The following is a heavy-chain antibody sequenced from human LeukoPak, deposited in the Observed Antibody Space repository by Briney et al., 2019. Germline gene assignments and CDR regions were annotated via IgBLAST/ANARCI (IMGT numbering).Heavy chain of an antibody. CDR1: GGSFSGYY. Sequence: SETLSLTCAVYGGSFSGYYWSWIRQPPGKGLEWIGEINHSGSTNYNPSLKSRVTISVDTSKNQFSLKLSSVTAADTAVYYCARGKATTNAFDIWGRGTMVTVSS. CDR2: INHSGST. CDR3: ARGKATTNAFDI. V-gene: IGHV4-34*01. J-gene: IGHJ3*02. D-gene: IGHD5-12*01.